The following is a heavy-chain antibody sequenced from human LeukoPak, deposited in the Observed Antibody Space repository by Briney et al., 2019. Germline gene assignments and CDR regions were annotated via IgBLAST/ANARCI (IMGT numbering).Heavy chain of an antibody. J-gene: IGHJ4*02. V-gene: IGHV3-7*01. D-gene: IGHD1-14*01. CDR3: TRDRSRAEDD. CDR1: GFSFSNYW. Sequence: GGPLTLSCAASGFSFSNYWMSWVRQAPGKGLEWVANIKQDGSEKYYVDSVKGRFTISRDNAKNSLYLQMNSLRGEDTAVYYCTRDRSRAEDDWGQGTLVTVSS. CDR2: IKQDGSEK.